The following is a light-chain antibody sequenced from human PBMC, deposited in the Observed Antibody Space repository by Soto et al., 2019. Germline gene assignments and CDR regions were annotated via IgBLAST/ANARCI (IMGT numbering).Light chain of an antibody. V-gene: IGKV1-5*03. CDR2: KAS. Sequence: DIQMTQSPSTLSASVGDRVTITCRASQGISSWLAWYQQKPGKAPKILIYKASSLESGVPSRFSGSGSGTEFTLTISSVQPDDFATYYCQQYNSYPYTFGQGTKLEIK. CDR1: QGISSW. CDR3: QQYNSYPYT. J-gene: IGKJ2*01.